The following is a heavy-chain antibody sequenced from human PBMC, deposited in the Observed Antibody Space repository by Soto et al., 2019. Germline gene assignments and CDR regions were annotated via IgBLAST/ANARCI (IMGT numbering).Heavy chain of an antibody. CDR2: IYYSGST. CDR1: GGSVSSGSYY. J-gene: IGHJ4*02. CDR3: ARSYYYYDSSGHSYYFDY. V-gene: IGHV4-61*01. D-gene: IGHD3-22*01. Sequence: SETLSLTCTVSGGSVSSGSYYWSWIRQPPGKGLEWIGYIYYSGSTNYNPSLKSRVTISVDTSKNQFSLKLSSVTAADTAVYYCARSYYYYDSSGHSYYFDYWGQGPLVTVSS.